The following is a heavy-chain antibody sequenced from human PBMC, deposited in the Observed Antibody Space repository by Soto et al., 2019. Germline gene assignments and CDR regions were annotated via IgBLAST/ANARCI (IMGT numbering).Heavy chain of an antibody. CDR2: TIPVFNTA. V-gene: IGHV1-69*06. D-gene: IGHD3-10*01. J-gene: IGHJ3*02. CDR1: GGTLSDHG. CDR3: ARGVYGSGNYYTGTSAFDI. Sequence: QVQLEQSGAEVKKPGSSVKVSCKASGGTLSDHGVAWLRQAPGQGLEWMGGTIPVFNTAKYAQKFQGRVTVTADKFTNIAYMELSSLRSEDTAFYFCARGVYGSGNYYTGTSAFDIWVQGTMVIVSS.